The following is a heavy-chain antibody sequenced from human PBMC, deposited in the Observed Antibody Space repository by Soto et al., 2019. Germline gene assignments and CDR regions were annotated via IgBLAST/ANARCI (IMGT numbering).Heavy chain of an antibody. Sequence: EVQLVESGGGLVQPGGSLKLSCAASGFTFSGSAMHWVRQASGKGLEWVGRIGSKANSYATAYAASVKGRFTISRDDSKNTAYLQMNSLKTEDTAVYYCTRLRAAAGGGMDVWGQGTTVTVSS. CDR3: TRLRAAAGGGMDV. V-gene: IGHV3-73*02. CDR1: GFTFSGSA. D-gene: IGHD6-13*01. J-gene: IGHJ6*02. CDR2: IGSKANSYAT.